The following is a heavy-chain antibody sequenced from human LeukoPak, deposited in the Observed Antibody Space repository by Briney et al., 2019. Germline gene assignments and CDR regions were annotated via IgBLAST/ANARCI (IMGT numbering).Heavy chain of an antibody. V-gene: IGHV4-34*01. CDR1: GGSFSGYY. Sequence: SETLSLTCAVYGGSFSGYYWSWIRQPPGKGLEWIGEINHSGSTNYNPPLKSRVTISVDTSKNQFSLKLSSVTAADTAVYYCARLGLTYYYYYMDVWGKGTTVTISS. CDR2: INHSGST. J-gene: IGHJ6*03. D-gene: IGHD3-16*01. CDR3: ARLGLTYYYYYMDV.